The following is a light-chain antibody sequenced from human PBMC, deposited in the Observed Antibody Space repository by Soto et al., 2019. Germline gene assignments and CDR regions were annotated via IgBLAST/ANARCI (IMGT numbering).Light chain of an antibody. J-gene: IGKJ1*01. CDR1: RDITDY. V-gene: IGKV1-27*01. CDR3: QNYDSAPWT. CDR2: AAS. Sequence: DIQMTQSPSSLSASVGDRVTITCRASRDITDYLAWYQQKPGQVPKLLISAASTSPSGVPSRFTASGSGTDFTLTVTGLQPAEFATYYCQNYDSAPWTFGQGTKVEF.